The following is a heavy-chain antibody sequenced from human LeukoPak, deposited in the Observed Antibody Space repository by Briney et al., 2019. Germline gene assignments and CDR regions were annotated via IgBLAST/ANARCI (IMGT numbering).Heavy chain of an antibody. D-gene: IGHD1-26*01. V-gene: IGHV1-69*04. Sequence: ASVKVSCKASGGTFSSYAISWVRQAPGQGLEWMGRIIPILGIANYAQKFQGRVTITADKSTSTAYMELSSLRSEDTAVYYCAREIVGAPEAFDIWGQGTMVTVSS. CDR1: GGTFSSYA. J-gene: IGHJ3*02. CDR3: AREIVGAPEAFDI. CDR2: IIPILGIA.